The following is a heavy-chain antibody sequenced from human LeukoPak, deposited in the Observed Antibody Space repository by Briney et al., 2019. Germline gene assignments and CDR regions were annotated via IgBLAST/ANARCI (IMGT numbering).Heavy chain of an antibody. D-gene: IGHD3-22*01. J-gene: IGHJ4*02. V-gene: IGHV3-23*01. CDR2: ISDRGRRT. Sequence: GGSLRLSCAASGFTVSSNYMSWVRQAPGKGLEWVSGISDRGRRTYYADSVKGRFTISRDNSKNTLYLQVNSLRAEDTAVYYCAKEGDSSGWFDYWGQGTLVTVSS. CDR3: AKEGDSSGWFDY. CDR1: GFTVSSNY.